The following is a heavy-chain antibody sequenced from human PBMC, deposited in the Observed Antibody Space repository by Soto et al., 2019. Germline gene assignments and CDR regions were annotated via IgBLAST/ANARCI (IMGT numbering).Heavy chain of an antibody. V-gene: IGHV1-69*06. CDR3: ARGGSENDFWTGYYGRMDV. CDR2: IIPIFGTA. J-gene: IGHJ6*02. Sequence: SVKVSCKASGGTFSSYAISWVRQAPGQGLEWMGGIIPIFGTANYAQKFQGRVTITADKSTSTAYMELSSLRSEDTAVYYCARGGSENDFWTGYYGRMDVWGQGTTVTVSS. D-gene: IGHD3-3*01. CDR1: GGTFSSYA.